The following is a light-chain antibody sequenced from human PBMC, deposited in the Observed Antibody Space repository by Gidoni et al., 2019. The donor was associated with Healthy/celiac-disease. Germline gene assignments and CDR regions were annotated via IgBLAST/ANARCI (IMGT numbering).Light chain of an antibody. CDR1: QSVSSY. CDR2: DAS. V-gene: IGKV3-11*01. Sequence: DIVLTQSPATLSLSPGERATLACRASQSVSSYLAWYQQKPGQAPRPLIYDASNRATGIPARFSGGGSGTDFTLTISSLEPEHFAVFYCQQRSNWPRLIFGGGTKVEIK. J-gene: IGKJ4*01. CDR3: QQRSNWPRLI.